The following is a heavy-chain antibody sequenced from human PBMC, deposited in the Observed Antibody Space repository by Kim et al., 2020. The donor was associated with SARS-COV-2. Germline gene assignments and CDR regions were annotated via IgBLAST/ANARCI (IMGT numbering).Heavy chain of an antibody. D-gene: IGHD3-10*01. CDR3: AKGSATYYNTGWFDP. CDR2: LRWNGGTL. Sequence: GGSLRLSCAASGFAFDDFAMHWVRQVPGKGLEWVSGLRWNGGTLAYADSVKGRFIISRDNAKSSLYLQMNSLRPEYTALYYCAKGSATYYNTGWFDPWG. V-gene: IGHV3-9*01. CDR1: GFAFDDFA. J-gene: IGHJ5*02.